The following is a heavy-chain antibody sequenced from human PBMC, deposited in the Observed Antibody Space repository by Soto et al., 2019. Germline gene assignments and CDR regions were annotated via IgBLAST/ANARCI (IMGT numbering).Heavy chain of an antibody. CDR3: AKDSSPIVVVVAAFNWFDP. D-gene: IGHD2-15*01. CDR1: GFTFSSYG. CDR2: ISYDGSNK. J-gene: IGHJ5*02. V-gene: IGHV3-30*18. Sequence: PGGSLRLSCAASGFTFSSYGMHWVRQAPGKGLEWVAVISYDGSNKYYADSVKGRFTISRDNSKNTLYLQMNSLRAEDTAVYYCAKDSSPIVVVVAAFNWFDPWGQGTLVTVSS.